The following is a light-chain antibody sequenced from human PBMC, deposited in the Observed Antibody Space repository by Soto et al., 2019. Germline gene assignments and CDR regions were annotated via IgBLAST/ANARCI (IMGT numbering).Light chain of an antibody. Sequence: EIVMTQSPATLSVSPGERATLSCRASQSVSSNLAWYQQKPGQAPRLLIYGASTRATGIPARFSGSGSGTDSTLTISSMQSEDFAVYYCQQYNNWPHTFGQGTKLEIK. CDR2: GAS. V-gene: IGKV3-15*01. J-gene: IGKJ2*01. CDR1: QSVSSN. CDR3: QQYNNWPHT.